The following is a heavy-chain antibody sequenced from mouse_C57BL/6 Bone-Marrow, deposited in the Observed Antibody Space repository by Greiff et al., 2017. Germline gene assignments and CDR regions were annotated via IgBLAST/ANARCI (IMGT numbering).Heavy chain of an antibody. CDR1: GYTFTSYW. V-gene: IGHV1-74*01. J-gene: IGHJ3*01. Sequence: VQLQQPGAELVKPGASVKVSCKASGYTFTSYWMHWVKQRPGQGLEWIGRIHPSDSDTNYNQKFKGKATLTVDKSSSTAYMQLSSLTSEDSAVYYCAIWAVVGTRFAYWGQGTLVTVSA. D-gene: IGHD1-1*01. CDR2: IHPSDSDT. CDR3: AIWAVVGTRFAY.